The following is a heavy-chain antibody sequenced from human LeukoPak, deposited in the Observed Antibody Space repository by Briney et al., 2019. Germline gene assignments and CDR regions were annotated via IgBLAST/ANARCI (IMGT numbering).Heavy chain of an antibody. J-gene: IGHJ4*02. CDR1: GGTFSKYT. Sequence: GASVKVSCKASGGTFSKYTISWVRQRPGQGLEWMGGITPIFGTANYAQKFQGRVTITADESTSTAYMELSSLRSEDTAVYYCARAKGWLQSDFDYWGQGTLVTVSS. D-gene: IGHD5-24*01. CDR2: ITPIFGTA. V-gene: IGHV1-69*13. CDR3: ARAKGWLQSDFDY.